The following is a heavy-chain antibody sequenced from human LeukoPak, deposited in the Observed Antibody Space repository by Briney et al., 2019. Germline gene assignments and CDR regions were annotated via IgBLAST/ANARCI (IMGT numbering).Heavy chain of an antibody. V-gene: IGHV1-69*05. J-gene: IGHJ1*01. CDR2: IIPIFGTA. CDR3: ASEGAGSYDYVWGSYRSTKYFQH. D-gene: IGHD3-16*02. Sequence: ASVKVSCKASGGTFSSYAISWVRQVPGQGLEWMGGIIPIFGTANYAQKFQGRVTITTDESTSTAYMELSSLRSEDTAVYYCASEGAGSYDYVWGSYRSTKYFQHWGQGTLVTVSS. CDR1: GGTFSSYA.